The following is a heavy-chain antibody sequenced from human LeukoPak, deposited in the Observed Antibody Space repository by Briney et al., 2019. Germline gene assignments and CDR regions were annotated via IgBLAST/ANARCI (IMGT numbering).Heavy chain of an antibody. D-gene: IGHD3-10*01. CDR3: AGGLWFGELAGDY. J-gene: IGHJ4*02. CDR2: INPNSGGT. V-gene: IGHV1-2*02. Sequence: ASVKVSRKASGYTFTGYYMHWVRQAPGQGLEWMGWINPNSGGTNYAQKFQGRVTMTRDTSISTAYMELSRLRSDDTAVYYCAGGLWFGELAGDYWGQGTLVTVSS. CDR1: GYTFTGYY.